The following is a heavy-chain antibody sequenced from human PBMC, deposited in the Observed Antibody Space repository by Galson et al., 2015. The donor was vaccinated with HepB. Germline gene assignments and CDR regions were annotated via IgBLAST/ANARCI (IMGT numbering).Heavy chain of an antibody. CDR3: AKGYSYGSPYGMDV. CDR2: ISGSGGST. D-gene: IGHD5-18*01. V-gene: IGHV3-23*01. CDR1: GFTFSSYA. J-gene: IGHJ6*02. Sequence: SLRLSCAASGFTFSSYAMSWVRQAPGKGLEWVSAISGSGGSTYYADSVKGRFTFSRDNSKNTLYLQMNSLRAEDTAVYYCAKGYSYGSPYGMDVWGQGTTVTVSS.